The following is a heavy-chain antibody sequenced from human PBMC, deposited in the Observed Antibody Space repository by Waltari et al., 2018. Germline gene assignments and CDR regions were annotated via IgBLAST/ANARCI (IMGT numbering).Heavy chain of an antibody. CDR2: IWYDGSNK. CDR3: ARDLRAGADAFDI. CDR1: GFTFSSYG. V-gene: IGHV3-33*08. Sequence: QVQLVESGGGVVQPGRSLRLSCAASGFTFSSYGMHWVRQAPGKGLEWVAVIWYDGSNKYYADSVKGRFTISRDNAKNSLYLQMNSLRAEDTAVYYCARDLRAGADAFDIWGQGTMVTVSS. J-gene: IGHJ3*02.